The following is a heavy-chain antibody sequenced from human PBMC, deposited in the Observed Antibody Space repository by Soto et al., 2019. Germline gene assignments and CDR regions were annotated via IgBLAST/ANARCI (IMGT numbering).Heavy chain of an antibody. CDR1: GFTFSNYW. V-gene: IGHV3-7*01. CDR2: IKQDGSEK. CDR3: ARETYGDPFDY. D-gene: IGHD4-17*01. J-gene: IGHJ4*02. Sequence: PGGSLRLSCAASGFTFSNYWMSWVRQAPGKGLEWVANIKQDGSEKYYVDSVKGRFTISRDNAKNSLYLQMNSLRAEDTAIDYCARETYGDPFDYWGQGTLDTVSS.